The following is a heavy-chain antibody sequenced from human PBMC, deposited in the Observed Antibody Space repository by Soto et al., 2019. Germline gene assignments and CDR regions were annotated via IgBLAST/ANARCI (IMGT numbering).Heavy chain of an antibody. CDR1: GASISSYY. CDR2: IYYSGST. J-gene: IGHJ6*02. D-gene: IGHD2-15*01. V-gene: IGHV4-59*08. CDR3: ARQMFIGGMDV. Sequence: SETLSLTCTVSGASISSYYWSWIRQPPGKGLEWIGYIYYSGSTNYNPSHKSRVDTSKNQFSLRLSSVTAADTAVYHCARQMFIGGMDVWGQGTTVT.